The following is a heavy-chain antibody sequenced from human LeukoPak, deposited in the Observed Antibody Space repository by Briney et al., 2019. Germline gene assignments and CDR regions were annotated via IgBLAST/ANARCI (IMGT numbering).Heavy chain of an antibody. CDR3: ATSLRYFDWLPQTDY. Sequence: SETLSLTCTVSGGSISSYYWSWMRQPTGKGLEWIGYIYYSGSTNYNPSLKSRVTISVDTSKNQFSLKLSSVTAADTAVYYCATSLRYFDWLPQTDYWGQGTLVTVSS. D-gene: IGHD3-9*01. V-gene: IGHV4-59*08. CDR1: GGSISSYY. J-gene: IGHJ4*02. CDR2: IYYSGST.